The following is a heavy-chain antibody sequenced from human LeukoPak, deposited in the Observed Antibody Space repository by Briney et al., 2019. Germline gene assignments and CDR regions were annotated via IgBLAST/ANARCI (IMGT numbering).Heavy chain of an antibody. D-gene: IGHD3-3*01. V-gene: IGHV3-21*01. CDR2: ITSSSSRI. J-gene: IGHJ6*03. CDR1: ESTFSDYG. CDR3: AGAILGPFYFYSYMDV. Sequence: GGSLRLSCVASESTFSDYGMNWVRQAPGKGLEWVSFITSSSSRIYYADSVKGRFTISRENAMNSLYLQMNSLRVEDTAVYYCAGAILGPFYFYSYMDVWGKGTTVTVSS.